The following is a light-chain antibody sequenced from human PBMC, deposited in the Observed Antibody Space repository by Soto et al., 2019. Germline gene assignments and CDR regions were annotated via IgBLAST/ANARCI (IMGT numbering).Light chain of an antibody. Sequence: DTQMTQSPSSLSASVGDRVTITCRTSQSVSIYVNWYQQKPGKAPILLIYASSSLQSGVPSRFSGSGSGTDFTRTISSLEPEDFATYYCQPSYSTPTFGQGTKVEIK. J-gene: IGKJ2*01. V-gene: IGKV1-39*01. CDR3: QPSYSTPT. CDR2: ASS. CDR1: QSVSIY.